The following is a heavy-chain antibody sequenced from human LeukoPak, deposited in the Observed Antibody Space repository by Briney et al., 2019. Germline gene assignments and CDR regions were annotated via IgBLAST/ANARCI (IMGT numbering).Heavy chain of an antibody. V-gene: IGHV3-64D*06. CDR1: GFTFSSYA. CDR2: ISSNGGST. CDR3: AKDVAAYPDAFDI. Sequence: GGSLRLSCSASGFTFSSYAMHWVRQAPGKGLEYVSAISSNGGSTYYADSVKGRFTISRDNSKNTLYLQMSSLRAEDTAVYYCAKDVAAYPDAFDIWGQGTMVTVSS. D-gene: IGHD6-13*01. J-gene: IGHJ3*02.